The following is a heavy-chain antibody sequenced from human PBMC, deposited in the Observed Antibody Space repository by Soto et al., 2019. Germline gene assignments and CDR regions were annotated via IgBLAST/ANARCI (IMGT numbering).Heavy chain of an antibody. V-gene: IGHV4-39*01. CDR3: AAQGYCSSTSCYDPFDY. D-gene: IGHD2-2*01. CDR2: IYYSGST. Sequence: QLQLQESGPGLVKPSETLSLTCTVSGGSISSSSYYWGWIRQPPGKGLEWIGSIYYSGSTYYNPSLKSRVTISVDTYQNQFSLKLSSVTDADTAVYYCAAQGYCSSTSCYDPFDYWGQGTLVTVSS. CDR1: GGSISSSSYY. J-gene: IGHJ4*02.